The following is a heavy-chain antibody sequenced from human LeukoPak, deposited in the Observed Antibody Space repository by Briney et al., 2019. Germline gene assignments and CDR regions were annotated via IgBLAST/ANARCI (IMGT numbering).Heavy chain of an antibody. CDR2: IRYDGSNK. D-gene: IGHD6-6*01. Sequence: PGGSLRLSCAASGFTFSSYGMHWVRQAPGKGLEWVAFIRYDGSNKYYADSVKGRFTISRDNSKNTLYLQMNSLRAEDTAVYYCARGRRGIAARMSNDYWGQGTLVTVSS. V-gene: IGHV3-30*02. J-gene: IGHJ4*02. CDR3: ARGRRGIAARMSNDY. CDR1: GFTFSSYG.